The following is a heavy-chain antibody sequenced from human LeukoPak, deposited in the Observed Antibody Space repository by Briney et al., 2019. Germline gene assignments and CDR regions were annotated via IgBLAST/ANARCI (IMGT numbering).Heavy chain of an antibody. CDR1: GFTFNNAW. Sequence: GGSLRLXCAASGFTFNNAWMSWGRQAPGKGLEWVGRIKSKIDGGTTDYAAPVKGRFSISRDDSKNTVYLQMNSLKTEDTAVYYCVTWGDFWSGNYGGYWGQGTLVTVSS. D-gene: IGHD3-3*01. CDR3: VTWGDFWSGNYGGY. CDR2: IKSKIDGGTT. V-gene: IGHV3-15*01. J-gene: IGHJ4*02.